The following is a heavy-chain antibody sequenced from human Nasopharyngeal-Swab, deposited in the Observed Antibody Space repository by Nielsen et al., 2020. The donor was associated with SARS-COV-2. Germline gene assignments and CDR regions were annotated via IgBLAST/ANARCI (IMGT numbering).Heavy chain of an antibody. V-gene: IGHV3-48*03. Sequence: GGSLRLSCAASGFTFSSYAMNWVRQAPGKGLEWVSYISSSDSTIYYADSVKGRFTISRDNAKNSLYLQMNSLRAEDTAVYYCAREGLNTGTFDYWGQGTLVTVSS. CDR3: AREGLNTGTFDY. D-gene: IGHD1-1*01. CDR2: ISSSDSTI. J-gene: IGHJ4*02. CDR1: GFTFSSYA.